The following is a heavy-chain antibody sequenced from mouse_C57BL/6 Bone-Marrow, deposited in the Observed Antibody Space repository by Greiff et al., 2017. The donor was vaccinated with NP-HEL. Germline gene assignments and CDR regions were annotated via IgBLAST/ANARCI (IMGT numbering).Heavy chain of an antibody. Sequence: DVMLVESGGGLVKPGGSLKLSCAASGFTFSSYAMSWVRQTPEKRLEWVATISDGGSYTYYPDNVKGRFTISRDNAKNNLYLQMSHLKSEDTAMYYCAREEIYYDYDEGGYWGQGTTLTVSS. V-gene: IGHV5-4*01. D-gene: IGHD2-4*01. CDR2: ISDGGSYT. J-gene: IGHJ2*01. CDR1: GFTFSSYA. CDR3: AREEIYYDYDEGGY.